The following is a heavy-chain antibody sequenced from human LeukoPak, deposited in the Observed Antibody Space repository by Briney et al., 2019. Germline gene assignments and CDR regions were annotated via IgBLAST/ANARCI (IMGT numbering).Heavy chain of an antibody. Sequence: GGSLRLSCAASGFTFSSYSMNWVRQAPGKGLEWVSSISSSSSYIYYADSVKGRFTISRDNAKNSLYLQMNSLRAEDTAVYYCASQAAAGLYYFDYWGQGTLVTVSS. CDR2: ISSSSSYI. CDR1: GFTFSSYS. D-gene: IGHD6-13*01. CDR3: ASQAAAGLYYFDY. J-gene: IGHJ4*02. V-gene: IGHV3-21*04.